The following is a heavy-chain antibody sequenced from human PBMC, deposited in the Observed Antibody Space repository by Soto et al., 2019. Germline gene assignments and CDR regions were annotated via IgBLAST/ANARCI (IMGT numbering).Heavy chain of an antibody. CDR3: ARDPYSYGSFYYFDY. D-gene: IGHD5-18*01. J-gene: IGHJ4*02. Sequence: GGSLRLSCAASGFTFSSYGMHWVRQAPGKGLEWVAVIWYDGSNKYYADSVKGRFTISRDNSKNTLYLQMNSLRAEDTAVYYCARDPYSYGSFYYFDYWGLGPLATVSS. V-gene: IGHV3-33*01. CDR2: IWYDGSNK. CDR1: GFTFSSYG.